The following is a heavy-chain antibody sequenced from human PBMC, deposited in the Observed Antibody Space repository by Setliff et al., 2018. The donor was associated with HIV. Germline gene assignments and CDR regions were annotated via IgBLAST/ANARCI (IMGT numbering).Heavy chain of an antibody. V-gene: IGHV3-23*01. J-gene: IGHJ6*02. CDR1: GFTFSSYA. D-gene: IGHD1-26*01. Sequence: GGSLRLSCAASGFTFSSYAMSWVRQAPGKGLEWVSAISSGIGTTYYADSVKGRFTISRDNSKNSLYLQMNSLRADDTAVYFCARPTNIDTLYYGSQTFYMYYYGLDVWGQGTTVTVSS. CDR3: ARPTNIDTLYYGSQTFYMYYYGLDV. CDR2: ISSGIGTT.